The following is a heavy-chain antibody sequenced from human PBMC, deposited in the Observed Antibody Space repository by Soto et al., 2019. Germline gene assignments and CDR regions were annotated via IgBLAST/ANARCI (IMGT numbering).Heavy chain of an antibody. V-gene: IGHV3-23*01. D-gene: IGHD3-10*02. J-gene: IGHJ5*01. CDR1: GFIFTNYA. CDR2: ISGSGTSA. CDR3: AKDYSVNTAKATSFHS. Sequence: VGSLRLSCAASGFIFTNYAMSWVRQAPGKGLEWVSVISGSGTSAYYADSVKGRFTISRDNSRNTLHLQMNGPRAEDTAVYYCAKDYSVNTAKATSFHSSGHGTLVTVSS.